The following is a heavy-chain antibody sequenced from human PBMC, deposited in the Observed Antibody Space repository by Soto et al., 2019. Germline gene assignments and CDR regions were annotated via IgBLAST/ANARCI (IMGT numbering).Heavy chain of an antibody. CDR1: GYTFTSYG. V-gene: IGHV1-18*01. J-gene: IGHJ4*02. Sequence: XSVKICWKASGYTFTSYGIPWVRQAPGQGLEWMGWISAYNGNTNYAQKLQGRVTMSTDTSTSTDYMELRSLRSDDTAVYYCARGQESRSTVYFDDWAQGTLVTVSS. CDR3: ARGQESRSTVYFDD. CDR2: ISAYNGNT. D-gene: IGHD2-2*01.